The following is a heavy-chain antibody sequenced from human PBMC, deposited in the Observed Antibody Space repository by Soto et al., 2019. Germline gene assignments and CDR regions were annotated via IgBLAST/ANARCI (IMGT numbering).Heavy chain of an antibody. CDR3: ARDQVPWYYDFWSGPALYGMDV. D-gene: IGHD3-3*01. V-gene: IGHV3-21*01. CDR1: GFTFSSYS. Sequence: GGSLRLSCAASGFTFSSYSMNWVRQAPGKGLEWVSSFSSSSSYIYYADSVKGRFTISRDNAKNSLYLQLNSLRAEDTAVYYCARDQVPWYYDFWSGPALYGMDVWGQGTTVTVSS. CDR2: FSSSSSYI. J-gene: IGHJ6*02.